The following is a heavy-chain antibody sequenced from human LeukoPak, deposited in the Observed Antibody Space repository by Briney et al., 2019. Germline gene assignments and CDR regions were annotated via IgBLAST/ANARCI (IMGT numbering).Heavy chain of an antibody. D-gene: IGHD3-22*01. CDR1: GYTFRSYG. J-gene: IGHJ6*02. CDR3: AREGSGYWPHYYYGMDV. CDR2: IIAYNGNT. V-gene: IGHV1-18*01. Sequence: ASVKICCKASGYTFRSYGISCMRQAPGQWLEWMGWIIAYNGNTNYAQKLQGRVTMTTDTSTSTAYMELRSLRSDDTAVYYCAREGSGYWPHYYYGMDVWGQGTTVTVSS.